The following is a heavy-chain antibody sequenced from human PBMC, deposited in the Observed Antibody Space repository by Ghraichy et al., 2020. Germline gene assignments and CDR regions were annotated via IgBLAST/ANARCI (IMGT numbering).Heavy chain of an antibody. CDR1: GGSITTSSYY. Sequence: SETLSLTCTVSGGSITTSSYYWGWIRQSPGKGLEWIGSIFYSGTAQYNPSLKSRVTIYVDTSKNQFSLTLNSVTASDTAFYYCATEFSSSSIVFAPWGQGTLVIVSS. D-gene: IGHD6-6*01. J-gene: IGHJ5*02. CDR3: ATEFSSSSIVFAP. V-gene: IGHV4-39*02. CDR2: IFYSGTA.